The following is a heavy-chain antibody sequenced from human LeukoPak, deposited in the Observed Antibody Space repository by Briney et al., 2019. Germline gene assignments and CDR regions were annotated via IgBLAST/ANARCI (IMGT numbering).Heavy chain of an antibody. CDR2: IITSGTTV. CDR3: ARILGLTLDY. D-gene: IGHD1-14*01. CDR1: GFTFSGYS. J-gene: IGHJ4*02. Sequence: GGSLRLSCAASGFTFSGYSMNWVRQAPGKGLEWVSYIITSGTTVSYADSVKGRFTISRDNAKNSLYLQMNSLRDEDTAVYYCARILGLTLDYWGQGTLATVSS. V-gene: IGHV3-48*02.